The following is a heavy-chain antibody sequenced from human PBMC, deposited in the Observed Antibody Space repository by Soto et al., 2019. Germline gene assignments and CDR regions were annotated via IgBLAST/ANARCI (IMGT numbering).Heavy chain of an antibody. CDR2: INPSGGST. CDR1: GYTFTSYY. V-gene: IGHV1-46*01. Sequence: ASVKVSCKASGYTFTSYYMHWVRQAPGQGLEWMGIINPSGGSTSYAQKFQGRVTMTRDTSTSTVYMELSSLRSEDTAVYYCARDIVVVVAATRRGSGAFGYGMDVWGQGTTVTVSS. D-gene: IGHD2-15*01. J-gene: IGHJ6*02. CDR3: ARDIVVVVAATRRGSGAFGYGMDV.